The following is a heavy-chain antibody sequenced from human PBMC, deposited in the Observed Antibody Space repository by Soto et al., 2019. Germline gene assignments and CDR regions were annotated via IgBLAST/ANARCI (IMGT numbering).Heavy chain of an antibody. V-gene: IGHV4-34*01. J-gene: IGHJ6*03. Sequence: QVQLQQWGAGLLKPSETLSLTCAVYGGSFSGYYWSWIRQPPGKGLEWIGEINHSGSTNYNPSLKSGVSISVDTSKDQLSLKLSSVTAADTAVYYCARGGVAARRGNYYYMDVWGKGTTVTVSS. CDR2: INHSGST. D-gene: IGHD6-6*01. CDR1: GGSFSGYY. CDR3: ARGGVAARRGNYYYMDV.